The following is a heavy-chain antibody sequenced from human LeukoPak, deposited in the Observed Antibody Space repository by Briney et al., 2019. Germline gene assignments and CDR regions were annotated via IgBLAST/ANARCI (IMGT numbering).Heavy chain of an antibody. V-gene: IGHV3-23*01. CDR2: ICGRSGNA. J-gene: IGHJ4*02. D-gene: IGHD2-8*02. CDR1: RHTFISYA. CDR3: VKDGAKDARTGSLGHYFDY. Sequence: GGSLRLSCAASRHTFISYAMNWVRQVPEKGLEWVSAICGRSGNANYADSVKGRFTVSRDNSKNTQYLQMISLRSEHTHVNYAVKDGAKDARTGSLGHYFDYWGQGILVIVSS.